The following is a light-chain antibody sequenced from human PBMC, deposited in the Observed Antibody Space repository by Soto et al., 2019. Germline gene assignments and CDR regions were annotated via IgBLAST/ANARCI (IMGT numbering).Light chain of an antibody. CDR1: QDLTNW. V-gene: IGKV1-12*01. Sequence: DIQMTQSPSSVSASVGDRVTVTCRATQDLTNWLAWYQQKPGKAPKVLIYAASILETGVPSRFSGSGSGTDYTLTISSLQPEDFATYYCLQAKTFPLTFGGGTKVDIQ. J-gene: IGKJ4*01. CDR3: LQAKTFPLT. CDR2: AAS.